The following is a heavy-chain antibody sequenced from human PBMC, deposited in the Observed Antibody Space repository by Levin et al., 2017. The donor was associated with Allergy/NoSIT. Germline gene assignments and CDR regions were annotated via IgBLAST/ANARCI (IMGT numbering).Heavy chain of an antibody. Sequence: LSLTCAASGFTFSSYDMHWVRQATGKGLEWVSAIGTAGDTYYPGSVKGRFTISRENAKNSLYLQMNSLRAGDTAVYYCAREGEYSGYSNWYFDLWGRGTLVTVSS. CDR1: GFTFSSYD. V-gene: IGHV3-13*01. CDR2: IGTAGDT. J-gene: IGHJ2*01. CDR3: AREGEYSGYSNWYFDL. D-gene: IGHD5-12*01.